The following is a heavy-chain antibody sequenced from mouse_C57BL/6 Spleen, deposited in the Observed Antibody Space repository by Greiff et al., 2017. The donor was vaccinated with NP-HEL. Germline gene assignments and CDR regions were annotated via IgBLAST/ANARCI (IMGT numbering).Heavy chain of an antibody. CDR3: ARSGLRYFDY. CDR1: GYTFTNYW. Sequence: QVQLKESGAELVRPGTSVKMSCKASGYTFTNYWIGWAKQRPGHGLEWIGDIYPGGGYTNYNEKFKGKATLTADKSSSTAYMQFSSLTSEDSAIYYCARSGLRYFDYWGQGTTLTVSS. CDR2: IYPGGGYT. D-gene: IGHD2-2*01. J-gene: IGHJ2*01. V-gene: IGHV1-63*01.